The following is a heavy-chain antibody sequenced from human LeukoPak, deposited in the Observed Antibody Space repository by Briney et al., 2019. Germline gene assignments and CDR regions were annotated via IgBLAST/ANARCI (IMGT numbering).Heavy chain of an antibody. CDR1: GFTFSSYG. Sequence: QPGRSLRLSCAASGFTFSSYGMHWVRQAPGKGLEWVAVISYDGSNKYYADSVKGRFTISRDNSKNTLYLQMNSLRAEDMAVYYCAKDFGGYSYGDYGMDVWGQGTTVTVSS. CDR3: AKDFGGYSYGDYGMDV. CDR2: ISYDGSNK. D-gene: IGHD5-18*01. V-gene: IGHV3-30*18. J-gene: IGHJ6*02.